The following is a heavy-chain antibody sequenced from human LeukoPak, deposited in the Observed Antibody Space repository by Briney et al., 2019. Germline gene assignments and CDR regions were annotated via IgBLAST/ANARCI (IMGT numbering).Heavy chain of an antibody. CDR1: GFTFSSYW. J-gene: IGHJ5*02. CDR2: INTDGSST. CDR3: ASREYYGSGSS. V-gene: IGHV3-74*01. D-gene: IGHD3-10*01. Sequence: GGSLRLSCAASGFTFSSYWMHWVRQAPGKGLVWVSRINTDGSSTSYADSVKGRFTISRDNAKNTLYLQMNSLRAEDTAVYYCASREYYGSGSSWGQGTLVTVSS.